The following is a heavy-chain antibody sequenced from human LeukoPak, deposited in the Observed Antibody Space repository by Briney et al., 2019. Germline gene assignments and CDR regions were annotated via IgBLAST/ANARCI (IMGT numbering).Heavy chain of an antibody. D-gene: IGHD2-2*01. J-gene: IGHJ4*02. CDR2: IRYDGSNK. CDR1: GFTFSSYG. V-gene: IGHV3-30*02. Sequence: PGGSLRLSCAASGFTFSSYGMHWVRQAPGKGLEWVAFIRYDGSNKYYADSVKGRFTISRDNSKNTLYLQMNSLRAEDTAVYYCAKDLEYQLLGFDYWGQGTLVTVSS. CDR3: AKDLEYQLLGFDY.